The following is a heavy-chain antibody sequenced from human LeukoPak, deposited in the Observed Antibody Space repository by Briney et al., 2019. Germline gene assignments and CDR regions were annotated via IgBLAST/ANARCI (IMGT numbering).Heavy chain of an antibody. CDR1: GGSFSGYY. D-gene: IGHD3-10*01. J-gene: IGHJ4*02. V-gene: IGHV4-34*01. CDR2: INHSGST. Sequence: KSSETLSLTCAVYGGSFSGYYWSWIRQPPGKGLEWIGEINHSGSTNYNPSLKSRVTISVDTSKNQFSLKLSSVTAADTAVYYCARGRRNYYGSGFGYWGQGTLVTVSS. CDR3: ARGRRNYYGSGFGY.